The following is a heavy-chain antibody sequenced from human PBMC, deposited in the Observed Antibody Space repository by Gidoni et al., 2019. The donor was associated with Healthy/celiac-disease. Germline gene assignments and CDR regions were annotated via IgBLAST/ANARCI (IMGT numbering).Heavy chain of an antibody. D-gene: IGHD3-9*01. J-gene: IGHJ4*02. CDR3: AKRDLVLRYFD. CDR2: ISYDGSNK. Sequence: VQLVESGGGVVQPGRSLRLSCAASGFTFSSYGMHWVRQAPGKGLEWVAVISYDGSNKYYADSVKGRFTISRDNSKNTLYLQMNSLRAEDTAVYYCAKRDLVLRYFDWGQGTLVTVSS. CDR1: GFTFSSYG. V-gene: IGHV3-30*18.